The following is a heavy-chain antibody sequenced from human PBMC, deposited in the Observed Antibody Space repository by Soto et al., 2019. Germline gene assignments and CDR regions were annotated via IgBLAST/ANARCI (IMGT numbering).Heavy chain of an antibody. CDR2: ISSSGSTI. V-gene: IGHV3-48*03. J-gene: IGHJ3*02. Sequence: GGSLRLSCAASGFTFSSYEMNWVRQAPGKGLEWVSYISSSGSTIYYADSVKGRFTISRDNAKNSLYLQMNSLRAEDTAVYYCARELYHDAFDIWGQGTMVTVS. D-gene: IGHD2-8*01. CDR1: GFTFSSYE. CDR3: ARELYHDAFDI.